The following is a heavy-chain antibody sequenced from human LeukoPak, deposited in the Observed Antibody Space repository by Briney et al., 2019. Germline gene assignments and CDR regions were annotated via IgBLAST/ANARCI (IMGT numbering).Heavy chain of an antibody. CDR3: ARQGDGYNNWFDP. V-gene: IGHV4-59*08. CDR2: IYYSGST. CDR1: GGSISSYY. J-gene: IGHJ5*02. D-gene: IGHD5-24*01. Sequence: PSETLSLTCTVSGGSISSYYWSWIRQPPGKGPEWIGYIYYSGSTNYNPSLKSRVTISVDTSKNQFSLKLSSVTAADAAVYYCARQGDGYNNWFDPWGQGTLVTVSS.